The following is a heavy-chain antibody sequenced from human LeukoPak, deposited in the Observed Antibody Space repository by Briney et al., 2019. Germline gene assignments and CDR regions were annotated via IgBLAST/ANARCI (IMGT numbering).Heavy chain of an antibody. CDR2: IYTSGST. CDR1: GDSISSYY. V-gene: IGHV4-4*07. D-gene: IGHD6-13*01. J-gene: IGHJ4*02. CDR3: ARGISSSWYPYFDY. Sequence: SETLSLTCTVSGDSISSYYWSWIRQPAGKGLEWIGRIYTSGSTTYNPSLKSRVTMSVDTSKNQFSLNLNSVAAADTAVYYCARGISSSWYPYFDYWGQGTLVTVSS.